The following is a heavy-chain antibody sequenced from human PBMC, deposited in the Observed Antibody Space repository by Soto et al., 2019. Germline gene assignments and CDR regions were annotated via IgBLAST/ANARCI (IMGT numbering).Heavy chain of an antibody. D-gene: IGHD6-13*01. CDR3: ARVIRTEYPKQLLVPGDY. Sequence: QVQLVQSGAEVKKPGASVKVSCKASGYTFTSYGISWVRQAPGQGLEWMGWISAYNSNTNYAQMLQGRVTMTTDTSTSTAYMELRSLRSDDTAVYFCARVIRTEYPKQLLVPGDYWGQGTLVTVSS. J-gene: IGHJ4*02. CDR1: GYTFTSYG. CDR2: ISAYNSNT. V-gene: IGHV1-18*04.